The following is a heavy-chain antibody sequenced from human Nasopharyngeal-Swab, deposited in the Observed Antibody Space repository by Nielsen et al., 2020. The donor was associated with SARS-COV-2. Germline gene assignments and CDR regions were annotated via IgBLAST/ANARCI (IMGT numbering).Heavy chain of an antibody. CDR2: LYYSGST. J-gene: IGHJ3*02. V-gene: IGHV4-59*01. CDR3: ARVLTGPHDAFDI. D-gene: IGHD3-9*01. Sequence: RQAPGKGLEWIGYLYYSGSTFYNPSLKSRATISLDTSKNQLSLKLNSVTAADTAVYYCARVLTGPHDAFDIWGQGTMVTV.